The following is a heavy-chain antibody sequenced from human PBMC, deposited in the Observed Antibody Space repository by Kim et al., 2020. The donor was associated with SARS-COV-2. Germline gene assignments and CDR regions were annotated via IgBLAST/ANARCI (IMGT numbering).Heavy chain of an antibody. J-gene: IGHJ4*02. Sequence: GGSLRLSCAASGFTFSSYGMHWVRQAPGKGLEWVAVISYDGSNKYYADSVEGRITISRDNSKNTPYLQMNSLSAEDTAVYYCARVLRIGRYVLDYWGQGTLVTVSS. D-gene: IGHD6-19*01. V-gene: IGHV3-30*03. CDR1: GFTFSSYG. CDR2: ISYDGSNK. CDR3: ARVLRIGRYVLDY.